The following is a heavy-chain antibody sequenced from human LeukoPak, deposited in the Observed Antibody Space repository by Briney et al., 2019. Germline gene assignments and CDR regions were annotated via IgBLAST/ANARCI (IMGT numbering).Heavy chain of an antibody. CDR3: ARLRVSSGWYDRYYYYGMDV. CDR1: GGSFSGYY. CDR2: INHSGST. V-gene: IGHV4-34*01. D-gene: IGHD6-19*01. J-gene: IGHJ6*02. Sequence: SETLSLTCAVYGGSFSGYYWSWIRQPPGKGLEWIGEINHSGSTNYNPSLKSRVTISVDTSQNQFSLKLSSVTAADTAVYYCARLRVSSGWYDRYYYYGMDVWGQGTTVTVSS.